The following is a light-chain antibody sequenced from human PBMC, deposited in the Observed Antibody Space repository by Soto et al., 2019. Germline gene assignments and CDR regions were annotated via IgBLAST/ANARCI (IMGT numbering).Light chain of an antibody. CDR1: SSDIGAYNY. Sequence: QSVLTQPASVSGSPGQSITISCTGTSSDIGAYNYVSWYQQHPGKAPKLLIYDVNYRPSGVSNRLSGSKSSNTASLTISGLQAEDEADYYCSSYAISSAYVFGTGTRSPS. J-gene: IGLJ1*01. V-gene: IGLV2-14*01. CDR3: SSYAISSAYV. CDR2: DVN.